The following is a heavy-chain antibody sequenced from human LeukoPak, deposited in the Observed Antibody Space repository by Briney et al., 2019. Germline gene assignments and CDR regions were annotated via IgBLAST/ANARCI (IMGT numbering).Heavy chain of an antibody. CDR3: AKDPRRDSSGYYYGHNWFDP. Sequence: PGGSLRLSCAASGFTFSSYAMSWVRQAPGKGLEWVSAISGSGGSTYYADSVKGRFTISRDNSKNTLYLQMNSLRAEDTAVYYSAKDPRRDSSGYYYGHNWFDPWGQGTLVTVSS. D-gene: IGHD3-22*01. J-gene: IGHJ5*02. CDR1: GFTFSSYA. CDR2: ISGSGGST. V-gene: IGHV3-23*01.